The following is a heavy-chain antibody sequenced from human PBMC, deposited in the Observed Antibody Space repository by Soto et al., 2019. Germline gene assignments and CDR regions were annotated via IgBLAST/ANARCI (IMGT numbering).Heavy chain of an antibody. V-gene: IGHV3-53*01. CDR3: ARDGGGIAAAGEYGMDV. D-gene: IGHD6-13*01. Sequence: PGGSLRLSCVATGFSVSSNYMSWVRQAPGKWLEWVSVIYSGGNRYYADSVEGRFSISRDNAKNSLYLQMNSLRAEDTAVYYCARDGGGIAAAGEYGMDVWGQGXTVTVYS. CDR2: IYSGGNR. CDR1: GFSVSSNY. J-gene: IGHJ6*02.